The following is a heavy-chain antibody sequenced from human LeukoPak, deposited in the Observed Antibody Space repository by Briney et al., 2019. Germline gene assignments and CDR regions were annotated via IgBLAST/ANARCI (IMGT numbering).Heavy chain of an antibody. CDR2: IYYSGST. Sequence: SETLSLTCTVSGGSISSYYWSWIRQPPGKGLEWIGYIYYSGSTNYNPSLKSRVTISVDTSKNQFSLQLNSVTPEDTAVYYCARGQWLVPGHHVYYFDYWGQGTLVTASS. J-gene: IGHJ4*02. V-gene: IGHV4-59*12. D-gene: IGHD6-19*01. CDR1: GGSISSYY. CDR3: ARGQWLVPGHHVYYFDY.